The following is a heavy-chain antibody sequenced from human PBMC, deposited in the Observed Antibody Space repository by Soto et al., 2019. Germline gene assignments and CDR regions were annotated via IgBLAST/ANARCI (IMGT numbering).Heavy chain of an antibody. J-gene: IGHJ5*02. CDR3: ARNYIIYYDGSRAHYS. Sequence: GGYLRLSCVASGFTFSSFEMNWVRQAPGKGLEWISYISSGGKTTYYADSVKGRFTISRDNAKNSLYLQMSSLRAEDAAVYYCARNYIIYYDGSRAHYSWGRGTLVTVSS. CDR2: ISSGGKTT. D-gene: IGHD3-22*01. CDR1: GFTFSSFE. V-gene: IGHV3-48*03.